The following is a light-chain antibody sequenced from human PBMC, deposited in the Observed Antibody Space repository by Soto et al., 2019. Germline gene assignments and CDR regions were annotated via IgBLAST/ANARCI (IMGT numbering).Light chain of an antibody. CDR1: QSISSSY. V-gene: IGKV3-20*01. Sequence: EIVLTQSPGTLSLSPGKRATLSCRASQSISSSYLAWYQQKPGQSPRLLTYSASTRAPGIPDRFSGSGSGTDFTLTISRLEPEDFAVYYCQHYGSSPSTFGRGTKVDIK. J-gene: IGKJ1*01. CDR3: QHYGSSPST. CDR2: SAS.